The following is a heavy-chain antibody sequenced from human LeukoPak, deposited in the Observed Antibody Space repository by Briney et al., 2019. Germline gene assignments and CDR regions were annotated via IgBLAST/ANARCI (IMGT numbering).Heavy chain of an antibody. CDR3: VRDGGVSGYDLLDY. D-gene: IGHD5-12*01. CDR1: GFTFRNYW. CDR2: INQDGSEE. J-gene: IGHJ4*02. Sequence: GWALRLSCAASGFTFRNYWMTWVRQAPGKGLDGVAHINQDGSEEHYMDSAKARFTISRDNANNSLSLQMNSLRAEDTAVYYCVRDGGVSGYDLLDYWGQGTLVTVSS. V-gene: IGHV3-7*01.